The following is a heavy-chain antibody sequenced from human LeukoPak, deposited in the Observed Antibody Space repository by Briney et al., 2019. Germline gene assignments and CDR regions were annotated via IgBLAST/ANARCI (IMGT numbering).Heavy chain of an antibody. Sequence: GGSLRLSCAASGFTFSSYAMSWVRQAPGKGLEWVSAISGSGGSTYYADSVKGRLAISRENPKNTLYLQMNSLRAEDTAVYYCAKVEQQLVMEYYFDYWGQGTLVTVSS. D-gene: IGHD6-13*01. CDR2: ISGSGGST. J-gene: IGHJ4*02. CDR1: GFTFSSYA. V-gene: IGHV3-23*01. CDR3: AKVEQQLVMEYYFDY.